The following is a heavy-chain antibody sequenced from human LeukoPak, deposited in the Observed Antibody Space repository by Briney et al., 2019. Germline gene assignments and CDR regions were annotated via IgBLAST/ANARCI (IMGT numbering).Heavy chain of an antibody. D-gene: IGHD2-2*01. CDR2: ISSSGSTI. J-gene: IGHJ3*02. CDR3: AKLVVPAAMRAFDI. Sequence: GVSLRLSCAASGFTFSDYYMSWIRQAPGKGLEWVSYISSSGSTIYYADSVKGRFTISRDNAKNSLYLQMNSLRAEDTAVYYCAKLVVPAAMRAFDIWGQGTMVTVSS. V-gene: IGHV3-11*04. CDR1: GFTFSDYY.